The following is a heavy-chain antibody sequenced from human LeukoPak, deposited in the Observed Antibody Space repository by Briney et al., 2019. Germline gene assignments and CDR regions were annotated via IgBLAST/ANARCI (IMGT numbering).Heavy chain of an antibody. Sequence: GSLRLFCAASGFTFSSYAMSWVRQAPGKGLEWVSAISGSGGSTYYADSVKGRFTISRDNSKNTLYLQMNSLRAEDTAVYYCAKGDDYGGYEPVAYWGQGTLVTVSS. CDR2: ISGSGGST. CDR1: GFTFSSYA. J-gene: IGHJ4*02. V-gene: IGHV3-23*01. CDR3: AKGDDYGGYEPVAY. D-gene: IGHD4-17*01.